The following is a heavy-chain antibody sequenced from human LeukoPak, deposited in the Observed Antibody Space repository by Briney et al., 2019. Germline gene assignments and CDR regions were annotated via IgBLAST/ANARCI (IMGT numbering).Heavy chain of an antibody. D-gene: IGHD6-13*01. Sequence: SETLSLTCTVSGGSISSYYWSWIRQPPGKVLEWIGYIYYSGSTSYNPSLKGRVTISADTSKNQFSLKLSSVTAADTAVYYCARATAVAVDVWGQGTLVTVSS. CDR1: GGSISSYY. CDR3: ARATAVAVDV. CDR2: IYYSGST. V-gene: IGHV4-59*01. J-gene: IGHJ4*02.